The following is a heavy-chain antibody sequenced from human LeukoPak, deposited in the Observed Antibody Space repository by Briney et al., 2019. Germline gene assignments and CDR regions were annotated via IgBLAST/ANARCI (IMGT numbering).Heavy chain of an antibody. J-gene: IGHJ6*03. Sequence: SETLSLTCTVSGGSISSSSYYWGWIRQPPGKGLEWIGSIYYSGSTYYNPSLKSRVTISVDTSKNQFSLKLSSVTAADTAVYFCARRGISQGYYMDVWGKGTTVTISS. CDR1: GGSISSSSYY. CDR3: ARRGISQGYYMDV. D-gene: IGHD6-13*01. CDR2: IYYSGST. V-gene: IGHV4-39*01.